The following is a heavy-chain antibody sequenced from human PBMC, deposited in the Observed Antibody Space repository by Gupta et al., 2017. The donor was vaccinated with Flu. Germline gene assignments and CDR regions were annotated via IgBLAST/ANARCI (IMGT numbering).Heavy chain of an antibody. CDR2: IYHSGST. D-gene: IGHD3-3*01. CDR3: ARAFQAYYDFWSGYPLGY. V-gene: IGHV4-4*02. Sequence: QVQLQESGPGLVKPSGTLSLTCAVSGGSISSSNWWSWVRQPPGKGLEWIGEIYHSGSTNYNPSLKSRFTISVDKSKNQFSLKLSSVTAADSAVYYCARAFQAYYDFWSGYPLGYWGQGTLVTVSS. CDR1: GGSISSSNW. J-gene: IGHJ4*02.